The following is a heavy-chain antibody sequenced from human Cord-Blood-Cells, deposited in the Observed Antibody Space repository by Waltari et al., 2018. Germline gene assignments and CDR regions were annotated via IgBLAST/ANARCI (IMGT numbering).Heavy chain of an antibody. CDR1: GYTFTGSY. J-gene: IGHJ5*02. Sequence: QVQLVQSGAEVKKPGASVKVSCKASGYTFTGSYKHWVRQAPGQGLEWMGWINPNSGGTNYAQKFQGRVTMTRDTSISTAYMELSRLRSDDTAVYYCARGGLVMVYARGGFDPWGQGTLVTVSS. CDR2: INPNSGGT. V-gene: IGHV1-2*02. CDR3: ARGGLVMVYARGGFDP. D-gene: IGHD2-8*01.